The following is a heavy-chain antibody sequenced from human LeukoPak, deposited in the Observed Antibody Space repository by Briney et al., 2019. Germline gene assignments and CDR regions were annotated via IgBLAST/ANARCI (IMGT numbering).Heavy chain of an antibody. CDR1: GFTFSDYY. Sequence: PGGSLRLSCAASGFTFSDYYMNWFRQAPGKGLEWVSSISNTGNTIYYADSVKGRFTIPRDNAANSLYLQMHSLRVEDTATYYCARDLLYVTTSDYWGQGTLVTVSS. CDR2: ISNTGNTI. J-gene: IGHJ4*02. V-gene: IGHV3-11*04. D-gene: IGHD4-11*01. CDR3: ARDLLYVTTSDY.